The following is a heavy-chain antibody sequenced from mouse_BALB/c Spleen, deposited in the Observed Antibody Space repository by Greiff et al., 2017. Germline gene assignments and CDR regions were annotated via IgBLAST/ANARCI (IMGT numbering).Heavy chain of an antibody. D-gene: IGHD1-1*01. Sequence: EVQLVESGGGLVQPGGSRKLSCAASGFTFSSFGMHWVRQAPEQGLEWVAYISSGSSTIYYADTVKGRFTISRDNAKNTLFLQMTSLSSDDAAMYYCARERYYGSSTWFAYWGQGTLVTVSA. J-gene: IGHJ3*01. CDR1: GFTFSSFG. CDR3: ARERYYGSSTWFAY. CDR2: ISSGSSTI. V-gene: IGHV5-17*02.